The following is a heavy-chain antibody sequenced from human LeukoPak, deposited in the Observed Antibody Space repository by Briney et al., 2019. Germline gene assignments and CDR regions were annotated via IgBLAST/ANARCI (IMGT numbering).Heavy chain of an antibody. CDR3: ARGGRQWLELNWFDP. CDR2: IYYSGST. J-gene: IGHJ5*02. D-gene: IGHD6-19*01. Sequence: PSETLSLTCTVSGGSISSYYWSWIRQPPGKGLEWIGYIYYSGSTNYNPSLKSRVTISVDTSKNQFSLKLSSVTAADTAVYYCARGGRQWLELNWFDPWGQGTLVTVSS. CDR1: GGSISSYY. V-gene: IGHV4-59*01.